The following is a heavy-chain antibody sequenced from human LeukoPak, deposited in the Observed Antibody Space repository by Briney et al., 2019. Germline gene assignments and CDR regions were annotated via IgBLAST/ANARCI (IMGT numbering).Heavy chain of an antibody. J-gene: IGHJ4*02. CDR3: ARRGLSSSWPFDY. D-gene: IGHD6-13*01. V-gene: IGHV3-21*04. CDR2: ISSSSSYI. CDR1: GFTFSSYA. Sequence: PGGSLRLSCAASGFTFSSYAMHWVRQAPGKGLEWVSSISSSSSYIYYADSVKGRFTISRDNAKNSLYLQMNSLRAEDTAVYYCARRGLSSSWPFDYWGQGTLVTVSS.